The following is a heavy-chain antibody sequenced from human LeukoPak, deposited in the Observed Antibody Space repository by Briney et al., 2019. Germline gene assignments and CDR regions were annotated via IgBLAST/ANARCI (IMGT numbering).Heavy chain of an antibody. V-gene: IGHV1-18*01. CDR1: GYTFNSYG. CDR2: ISAYNGNT. CDR3: ARDMYYYSRTGFDP. Sequence: ASVKVSCKTSGYTFNSYGISWVRQAPGQGLEWMGWISAYNGNTNYAQKLQGRVTMTTDTSTSTAYMELRSLRSDDTAVYYCARDMYYYSRTGFDPWGQGTLVTVS. J-gene: IGHJ5*02. D-gene: IGHD3-10*01.